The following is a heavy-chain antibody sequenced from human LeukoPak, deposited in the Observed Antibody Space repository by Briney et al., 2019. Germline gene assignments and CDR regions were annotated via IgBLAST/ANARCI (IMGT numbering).Heavy chain of an antibody. V-gene: IGHV1-2*02. Sequence: PGASVKVSCKASGYTFTGYYMHWVRQAPGQGLEWMGWINPNSGGTNYAQKFQGRVTMTRDTSISTAYMELSRLRSDDTAVYYCARDQSPQLGNWFDPWGQGTLVTVSS. CDR3: ARDQSPQLGNWFDP. D-gene: IGHD6-13*01. CDR2: INPNSGGT. CDR1: GYTFTGYY. J-gene: IGHJ5*02.